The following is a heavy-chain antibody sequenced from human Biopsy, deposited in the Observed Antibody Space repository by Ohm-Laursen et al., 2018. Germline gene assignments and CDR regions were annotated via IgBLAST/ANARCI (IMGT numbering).Heavy chain of an antibody. CDR3: ALGGGSYVNFDY. V-gene: IGHV4-39*07. D-gene: IGHD1-26*01. CDR1: GDSVSRSSHY. Sequence: TLSLTCTVSGDSVSRSSHYWGWIRQAPGKGLEWIGSMYYGETTSYNPSLKSRVTISADTSKNQFSLRLSSVTAADTAVYYCALGGGSYVNFDYWGQGTLVTVSS. J-gene: IGHJ4*02. CDR2: MYYGETT.